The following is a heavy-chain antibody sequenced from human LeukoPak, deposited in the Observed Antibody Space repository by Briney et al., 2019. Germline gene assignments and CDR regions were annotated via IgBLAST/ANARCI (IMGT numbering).Heavy chain of an antibody. CDR2: INPKNGGS. CDR1: RYIFTGYF. CDR3: ARAPDCSSTSCYTPYGDY. V-gene: IGHV1-2*02. J-gene: IGHJ4*02. D-gene: IGHD2-2*02. Sequence: ASVKVSCKASRYIFTGYFIHWVRQVPGQGLEWMGWINPKNGGSNPAEKFQGRVTMTRDTSISTAYMELSRLRSDDTAVYYCARAPDCSSTSCYTPYGDYWGQGTLVTVSS.